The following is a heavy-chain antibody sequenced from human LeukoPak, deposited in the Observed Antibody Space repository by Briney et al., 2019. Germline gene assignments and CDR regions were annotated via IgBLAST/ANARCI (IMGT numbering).Heavy chain of an antibody. CDR2: ISSSSSYI. D-gene: IGHD6-13*01. J-gene: IGHJ4*02. CDR3: ARDFPDSSSWSRGDY. CDR1: GFTVSSNY. V-gene: IGHV3-21*01. Sequence: GGSLRLSCAASGFTVSSNYMSWVRQAPGKGLEWVSSISSSSSYIYYADSVKGRFTISRDNAKNSLYLQMNSLRAEDTAVYYCARDFPDSSSWSRGDYWGQGTLVTVSS.